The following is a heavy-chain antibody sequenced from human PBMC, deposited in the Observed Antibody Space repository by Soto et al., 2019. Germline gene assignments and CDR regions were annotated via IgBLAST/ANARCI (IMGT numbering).Heavy chain of an antibody. V-gene: IGHV4-59*11. J-gene: IGHJ3*02. Sequence: SETLSLTCTVSGDSISSHYWSWLRQPPGKGLEWIGYTYYSGSINYNPTLKSRVTISGDTSKNQFSPKLTSVTAADTAVYYCARRNFVDAFDIWGQGTMVTVSS. CDR1: GDSISSHY. D-gene: IGHD1-7*01. CDR2: TYYSGSI. CDR3: ARRNFVDAFDI.